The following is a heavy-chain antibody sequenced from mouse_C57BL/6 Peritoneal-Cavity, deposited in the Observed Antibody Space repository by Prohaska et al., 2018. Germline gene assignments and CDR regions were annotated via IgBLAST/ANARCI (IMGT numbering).Heavy chain of an antibody. J-gene: IGHJ1*03. Sequence: EVQLFATGVGLVQPGASRRLSCEGSGFTFSGFWMSWVRQTPGKTLEWIGDMNSDVNVINYSLSIRDLYNICRGINKDDMYLHRRNVETEDTYTCSSRRYCNWCGCDVWGKGTTLTVSS. V-gene: IGHV11-2*01. CDR2: MNSDVNVI. D-gene: IGHD4-1*02. CDR1: GFTFSGFW. CDR3: RRYCNWCGCDV.